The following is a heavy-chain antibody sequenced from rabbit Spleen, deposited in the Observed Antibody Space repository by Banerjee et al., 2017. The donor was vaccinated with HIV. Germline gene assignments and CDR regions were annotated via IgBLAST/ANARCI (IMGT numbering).Heavy chain of an antibody. Sequence: QEQLEESGGDLVKPGASLTLTCTASRFSFSTAYWICWVRQAPGKGLEWIACIYGGNSGDTDYANWAKGRFTISRTSSTTVTLQMTSLTAADTATYFCARDSGSSFSSYGMDLWGPGTLVTVS. CDR1: RFSFSTAYW. V-gene: IGHV1S45*01. J-gene: IGHJ6*01. D-gene: IGHD8-1*01. CDR2: IYGGNSGDT. CDR3: ARDSGSSFSSYGMDL.